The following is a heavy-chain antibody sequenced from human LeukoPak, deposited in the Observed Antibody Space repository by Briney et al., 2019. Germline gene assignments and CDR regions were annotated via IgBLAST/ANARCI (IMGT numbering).Heavy chain of an antibody. CDR2: IIPIFGTA. V-gene: IGHV1-69*13. CDR3: ASETVVTNAFDI. CDR1: GGTFSSYA. D-gene: IGHD4-23*01. Sequence: SVKVSCKASGGTFSSYAISWVRQAPGQGLEWMGGIIPIFGTANYAQKFQGRVTITADESTSTAYMELSNLRSEDTAVYYCASETVVTNAFDIWGQGTMVTVSS. J-gene: IGHJ3*02.